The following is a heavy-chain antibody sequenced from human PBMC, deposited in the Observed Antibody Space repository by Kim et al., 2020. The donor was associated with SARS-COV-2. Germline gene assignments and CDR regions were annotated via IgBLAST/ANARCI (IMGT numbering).Heavy chain of an antibody. V-gene: IGHV3-23*01. Sequence: GGSLRLSCAASASTFSTFAMSWVRQAPERGLEWVSAISYNGANTFYADSVKGRFTISRDNSKNTLFLQMNSLRADDTAIYYCAKEQPDRDYTFITFYLWG. D-gene: IGHD4-4*01. CDR2: ISYNGANT. CDR3: AKEQPDRDYTFITFYL. J-gene: IGHJ2*01. CDR1: ASTFSTFA.